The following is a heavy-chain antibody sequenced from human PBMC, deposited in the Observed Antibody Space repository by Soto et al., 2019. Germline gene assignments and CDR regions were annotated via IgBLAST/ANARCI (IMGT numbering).Heavy chain of an antibody. V-gene: IGHV3-7*03. Sequence: GGPLRLSCAASGFNFNTYWMYWVRPASGKGVEWVANIYTDGSRKNYVGSVKGRFIISRDNAKNSLFLQMNSLRADDTAGYYCGRVALDGNYANGVDVWGQGTTVTVSS. D-gene: IGHD4-17*01. CDR1: GFNFNTYW. J-gene: IGHJ6*02. CDR2: IYTDGSRK. CDR3: GRVALDGNYANGVDV.